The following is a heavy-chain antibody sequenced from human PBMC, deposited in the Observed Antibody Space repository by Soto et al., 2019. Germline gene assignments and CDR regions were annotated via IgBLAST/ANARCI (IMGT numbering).Heavy chain of an antibody. Sequence: EVQLVESGGGLVQPGGSLRLSCSASGFTFSSYSMKWVRQAPGKGLEWVSYFSSSSSTIYYADSVKGRVTISRDKAKNSLYLQMNSLRAEDTAVYYCARDYVGAYCSSTSCYSDYYYGMDVWGQGTTVTVSS. V-gene: IGHV3-48*01. D-gene: IGHD2-2*01. CDR2: FSSSSSTI. J-gene: IGHJ6*02. CDR3: ARDYVGAYCSSTSCYSDYYYGMDV. CDR1: GFTFSSYS.